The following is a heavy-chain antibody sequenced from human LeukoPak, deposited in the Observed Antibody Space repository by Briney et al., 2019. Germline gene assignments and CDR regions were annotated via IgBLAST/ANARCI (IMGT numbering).Heavy chain of an antibody. V-gene: IGHV3-30-3*01. CDR2: ISYDGSNK. CDR3: ARGPRPGRGYDSSGYRSDY. J-gene: IGHJ4*02. Sequence: PGGSLRLSCAASGFTFSSYAMHWVRQAPGKGLEWVAVISYDGSNKYYADSVKGRFTISRDNSKNTLYLQMNSLRAEDTAVYYCARGPRPGRGYDSSGYRSDYWGQGTLVTVSS. D-gene: IGHD3-22*01. CDR1: GFTFSSYA.